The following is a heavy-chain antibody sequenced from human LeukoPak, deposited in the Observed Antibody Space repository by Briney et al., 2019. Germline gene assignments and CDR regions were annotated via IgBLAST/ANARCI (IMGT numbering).Heavy chain of an antibody. CDR1: GLTFSSYA. D-gene: IGHD5-18*01. CDR3: AKGSYGYVLYFDS. V-gene: IGHV3-23*01. Sequence: GGSLRLSCAVSGLTFSSYAMSWVRQAPGKGLEWVSGISASGGSTYYADYVKGRFTISRDSSKNTLYLQMSSLRAEDTAVYFCAKGSYGYVLYFDSWGQGALVTVSS. J-gene: IGHJ4*02. CDR2: ISASGGST.